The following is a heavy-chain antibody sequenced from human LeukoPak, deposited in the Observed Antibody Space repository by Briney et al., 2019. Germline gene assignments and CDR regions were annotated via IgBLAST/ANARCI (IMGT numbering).Heavy chain of an antibody. J-gene: IGHJ4*02. CDR3: TRPGSGAVGDSSSWSNFDY. Sequence: TGGSLRLSCAGSGFTPSSYTMNWVRQAPGKGLEWVGRIRSKANSYATAYAASVKGRFTISRDDSKNTAYLQMNSLKTEDTAVYYCTRPGSGAVGDSSSWSNFDYWGQGTLVTVSS. CDR2: IRSKANSYAT. V-gene: IGHV3-73*01. D-gene: IGHD6-13*01. CDR1: GFTPSSYT.